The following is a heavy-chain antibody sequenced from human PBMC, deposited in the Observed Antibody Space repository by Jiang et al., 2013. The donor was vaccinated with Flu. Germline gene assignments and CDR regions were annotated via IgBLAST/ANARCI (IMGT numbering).Heavy chain of an antibody. V-gene: IGHV4-59*01. CDR2: IYYSGST. J-gene: IGHJ5*02. CDR3: ARVYDFLNWFDP. CDR1: GGSISSYY. D-gene: IGHD3-3*01. Sequence: SGPGLVKPSETLSLTCTVSGGSISSYYWSWIRQPPGKGLEWIGYIYYSGSTNYNPSLKSRVTISVDTSKNQFSLKLSSVTAADTAVYYCARVYDFLNWFDPWGQGTLVTVSS.